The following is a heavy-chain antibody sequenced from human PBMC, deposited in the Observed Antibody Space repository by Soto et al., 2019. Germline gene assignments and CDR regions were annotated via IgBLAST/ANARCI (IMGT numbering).Heavy chain of an antibody. CDR1: GFTFDDYA. J-gene: IGHJ3*02. D-gene: IGHD1-7*01. CDR2: ISSSGDST. Sequence: EVQLVESGGGLVQPGRSLRLSCAASGFTFDDYAMHWVRQAPGKGLEWVSGISSSGDSTYYADSVKGRFTISRDNSKNMLYLQMSSLRADDTALYYCAKDPNGNYVGAFDMRGHGTMVTVSS. CDR3: AKDPNGNYVGAFDM. V-gene: IGHV3-23*04.